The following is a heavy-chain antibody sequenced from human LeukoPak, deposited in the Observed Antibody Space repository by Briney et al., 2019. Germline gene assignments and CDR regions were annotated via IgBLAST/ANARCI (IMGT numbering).Heavy chain of an antibody. V-gene: IGHV1-2*02. CDR2: ISPNSGGT. CDR3: ARDLMVGAADGDF. D-gene: IGHD2-15*01. Sequence: ASVKVSCKASGYTFVGYYMHWVRQAPGQGLEWMGWISPNSGGTNYAQKFQGRVTMTRDTSISTAYMELSRLRSDDTAVYYCARDLMVGAADGDFWGQGTLVTVSS. CDR1: GYTFVGYY. J-gene: IGHJ4*02.